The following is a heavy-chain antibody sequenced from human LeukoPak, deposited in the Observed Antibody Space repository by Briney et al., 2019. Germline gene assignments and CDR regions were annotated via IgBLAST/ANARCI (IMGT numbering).Heavy chain of an antibody. Sequence: LAGGSLRLSCAASGFTFSIYWMSWVRQAPGKGLEWVANIKQDGSEKYYVDSVKGRFTISRDNSRNTLYLQINSLRAEDTAVYYCAREGSFGELLPFDYWGQGTLVTVSS. CDR1: GFTFSIYW. D-gene: IGHD3-10*01. J-gene: IGHJ4*02. V-gene: IGHV3-7*01. CDR3: AREGSFGELLPFDY. CDR2: IKQDGSEK.